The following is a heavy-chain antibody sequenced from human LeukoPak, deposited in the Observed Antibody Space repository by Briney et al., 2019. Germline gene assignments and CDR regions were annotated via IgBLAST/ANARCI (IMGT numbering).Heavy chain of an antibody. CDR2: ISYEGSNK. V-gene: IGHV3-30*04. CDR1: GFTFSSHA. D-gene: IGHD2/OR15-2a*01. Sequence: PGGSLRLSCAASGFTFSSHAMHWVRQAPGKGLEWVAVISYEGSNKWYTDSVKGRFTISRDNAKNTLYLQMNSLRAEDTAVYYCTRDWRNMAFDYWGQGTLVTVSS. CDR3: TRDWRNMAFDY. J-gene: IGHJ4*02.